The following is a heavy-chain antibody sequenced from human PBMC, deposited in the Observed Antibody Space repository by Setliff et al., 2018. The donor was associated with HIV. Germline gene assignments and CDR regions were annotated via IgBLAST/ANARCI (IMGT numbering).Heavy chain of an antibody. D-gene: IGHD3-10*01. V-gene: IGHV4-38-2*01. Sequence: PSETLSLTCALSGYSISNGYYWGWIRQPSGKGLEWIGSIYHSGSTFYNPSLRSRVTISVDTSQDQFSLRLTSVTAADTAVYYCAARNSGNPTRHFDYWARERWSPSPQ. J-gene: IGHJ4*02. CDR3: AARNSGNPTRHFDY. CDR1: GYSISNGYY. CDR2: IYHSGST.